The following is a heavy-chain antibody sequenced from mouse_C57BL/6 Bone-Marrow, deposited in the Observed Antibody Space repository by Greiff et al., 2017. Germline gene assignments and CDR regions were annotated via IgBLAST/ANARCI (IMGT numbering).Heavy chain of an antibody. CDR3: TRDYYGSSYPYYFDY. V-gene: IGHV5-9-1*02. Sequence: DVMLVESGGGLVKPGGSLKLSCAASGFTFSSYAMSWVRQTPEKRLEWVAYISSGGDYIYYADTVKGRFPISRDNARNTLYLQMSSLKSEDTAMYYCTRDYYGSSYPYYFDYWGQGTTLTVSS. CDR1: GFTFSSYA. J-gene: IGHJ2*01. CDR2: ISSGGDYI. D-gene: IGHD1-1*01.